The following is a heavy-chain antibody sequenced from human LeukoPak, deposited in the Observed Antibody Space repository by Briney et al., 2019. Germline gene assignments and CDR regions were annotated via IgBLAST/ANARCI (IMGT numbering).Heavy chain of an antibody. CDR2: ISGSGGST. D-gene: IGHD5-18*01. CDR1: GFTFSSYA. CDR3: ARTRYSNAYDY. Sequence: QAGGSLRLSCAASGFTFSSYAMSWVRQAPGKGLEWVSAISGSGGSTYYADSVKGRFTISRDNAKNTLYLQMNSLRAEDTAVYSCARTRYSNAYDYWGQGTLVTVSS. V-gene: IGHV3-23*01. J-gene: IGHJ4*02.